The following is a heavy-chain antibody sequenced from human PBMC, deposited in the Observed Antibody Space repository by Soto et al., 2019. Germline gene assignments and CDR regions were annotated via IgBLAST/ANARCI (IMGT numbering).Heavy chain of an antibody. CDR3: TRDGPDNSHGHFDY. Sequence: GGSLRLSCAASGFTFSNAWINWVRQAPGKGLEWVGFIRSKAYGGTTEYAASVKGRFTISRDDSKSIAYLQMNSLKTEDTAVYYCTRDGPDNSHGHFDYWGQGTLVTVSS. V-gene: IGHV3-49*04. CDR2: IRSKAYGGTT. CDR1: GFTFSNAW. D-gene: IGHD2-21*01. J-gene: IGHJ4*02.